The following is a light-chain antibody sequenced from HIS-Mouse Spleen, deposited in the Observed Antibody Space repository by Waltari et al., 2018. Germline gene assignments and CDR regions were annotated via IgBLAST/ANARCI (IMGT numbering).Light chain of an antibody. CDR1: QGVSSY. CDR3: QQRSNWPPFT. CDR2: DAS. J-gene: IGKJ3*01. V-gene: IGKV3-11*01. Sequence: EIVLTQSPATLSLSPGERATLSCRASQGVSSYLAWYQQKPGQAPRLLIYDASNRATGIAARCSGSGSATDVTLTISSREPEDVAVYYCQQRSNWPPFTFGPGTKVDIK.